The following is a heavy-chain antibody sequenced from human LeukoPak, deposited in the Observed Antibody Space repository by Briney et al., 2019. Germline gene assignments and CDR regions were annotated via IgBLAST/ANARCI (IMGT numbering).Heavy chain of an antibody. CDR2: IRYDGSNK. Sequence: GGSLRLSCAASGFTFSSYGMHWVRQAPGKGLEWVAFIRYDGSNKYYADSVKGRFTISRDNAKNSLYLQMNSLRAEDTAVYYCARDKYYYGSGTNYYYYYYMDVWGKGTTVTISS. V-gene: IGHV3-30*02. J-gene: IGHJ6*03. CDR3: ARDKYYYGSGTNYYYYYYMDV. D-gene: IGHD3-10*01. CDR1: GFTFSSYG.